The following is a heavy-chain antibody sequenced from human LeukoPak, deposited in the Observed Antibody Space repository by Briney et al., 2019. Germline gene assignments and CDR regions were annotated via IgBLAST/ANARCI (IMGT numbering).Heavy chain of an antibody. Sequence: SETLSLTCTVSGGSISSYYWSWIRQPAGTALEWIGRIYTSGTITYNPSLKSRVTMSVDTSKDQFSLKLSSVTAADTAVYYCARDSGTTGEVKFDPWGQGTLVTVSS. CDR2: IYTSGTI. CDR3: ARDSGTTGEVKFDP. CDR1: GGSISSYY. D-gene: IGHD3-10*01. V-gene: IGHV4-4*07. J-gene: IGHJ5*02.